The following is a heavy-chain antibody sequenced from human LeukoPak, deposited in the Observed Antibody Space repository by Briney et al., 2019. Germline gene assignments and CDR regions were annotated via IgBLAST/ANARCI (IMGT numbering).Heavy chain of an antibody. Sequence: GGSLRLSCAASGFTFDDYGMSWVRQVPGKGLEWVSHINWNGGSTGYADSVKGRFTISRDNAKNFLYLQMNSLRAEDTALYHCARGDYYGSTWGQGTLVTVSP. CDR2: INWNGGST. J-gene: IGHJ4*02. CDR3: ARGDYYGST. D-gene: IGHD3-10*01. V-gene: IGHV3-20*01. CDR1: GFTFDDYG.